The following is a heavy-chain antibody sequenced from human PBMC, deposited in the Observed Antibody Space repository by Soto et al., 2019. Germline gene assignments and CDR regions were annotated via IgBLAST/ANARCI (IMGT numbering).Heavy chain of an antibody. V-gene: IGHV3-23*01. Sequence: EVQLLESGGGLVQPGGSLRLSCAASGFTFNNYAMTWVRQAPGKGLEWVSAISGGGDTTSYADSVKGRFTVSRDGSKNTLYLQMSSLSAEDTALYYCATGRGGSGSLTPRVDFWGQGTLVTVSS. CDR1: GFTFNNYA. CDR3: ATGRGGSGSLTPRVDF. D-gene: IGHD3-10*01. CDR2: ISGGGDTT. J-gene: IGHJ4*02.